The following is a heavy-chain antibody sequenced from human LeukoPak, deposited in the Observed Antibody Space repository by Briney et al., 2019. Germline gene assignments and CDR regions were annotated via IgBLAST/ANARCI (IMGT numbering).Heavy chain of an antibody. CDR2: IIPIFGTA. CDR3: ARDQAAAGELNWFDP. D-gene: IGHD6-13*01. V-gene: IGHV1-69*05. CDR1: GGTFSSYA. J-gene: IGHJ5*02. Sequence: SVKVSCKASGGTFSSYAISWVRQAPGQGLEWMGGIIPIFGTANYAQKFQGRVTITTDESTSTAYMELSSLRSEDTAVYYCARDQAAAGELNWFDPWGQGTLVTVSS.